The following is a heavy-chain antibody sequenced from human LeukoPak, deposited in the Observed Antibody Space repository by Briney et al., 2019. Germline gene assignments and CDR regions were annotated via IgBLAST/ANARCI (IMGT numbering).Heavy chain of an antibody. CDR2: ISSSGSTI. J-gene: IGHJ5*02. D-gene: IGHD3-10*01. CDR1: GFTFSDYY. CDR3: ARVMWGVRGRFSPHFFDP. V-gene: IGHV3-11*04. Sequence: GGSLRLSCAASGFTFSDYYMSWIRQAPGRGLEWVSSISSSGSTIYYADSVKGRFTISRDNAKNSLYLQMDSLRAEDTAVYYCARVMWGVRGRFSPHFFDPWGQGTLVTVSS.